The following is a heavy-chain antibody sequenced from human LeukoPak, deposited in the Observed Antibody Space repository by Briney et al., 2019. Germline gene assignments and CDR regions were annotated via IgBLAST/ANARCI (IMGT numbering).Heavy chain of an antibody. Sequence: ASVKVSCKASGYTFTGYYMHWLRQAPGQGLEWMGWINPNSGGTNYAQKFQGRVTMTRDTSISTAYMELSRLRSDDTAVYYCARGGIVVVPAAIYFDYWGQGTLVTVSS. V-gene: IGHV1-2*02. CDR2: INPNSGGT. CDR1: GYTFTGYY. D-gene: IGHD2-2*02. CDR3: ARGGIVVVPAAIYFDY. J-gene: IGHJ4*02.